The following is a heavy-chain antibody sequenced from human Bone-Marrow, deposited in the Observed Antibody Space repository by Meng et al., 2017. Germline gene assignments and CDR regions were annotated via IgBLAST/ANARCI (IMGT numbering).Heavy chain of an antibody. Sequence: LSLTCAVSGYSISSGYYWGWIRQPPGKGLEWVAVIWYDGSNKYYADSVKGRFTISRDNSKNTLYLQMNSLRAEDTAVYYCARGPTVNDLDYWGQGTLVTVSS. CDR1: GYSISSGYY. CDR2: IWYDGSNK. D-gene: IGHD4-17*01. CDR3: ARGPTVNDLDY. J-gene: IGHJ4*02. V-gene: IGHV3-33*08.